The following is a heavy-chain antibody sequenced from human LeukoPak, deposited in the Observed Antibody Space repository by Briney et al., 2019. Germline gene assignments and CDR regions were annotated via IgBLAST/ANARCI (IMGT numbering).Heavy chain of an antibody. CDR1: GFTFSDYY. V-gene: IGHV3-11*01. J-gene: IGHJ4*02. D-gene: IGHD6-6*01. CDR2: ISSSGSTI. Sequence: GGSLRLSCAASGFTFSDYYMSWIRQAPGKGLEWVSYISSSGSTIYYADSVKGRFTISRDSAKNSLYLQMNSLRADDTAMFYCARRYSNSSEGFDYWGQGTLVTVSS. CDR3: ARRYSNSSEGFDY.